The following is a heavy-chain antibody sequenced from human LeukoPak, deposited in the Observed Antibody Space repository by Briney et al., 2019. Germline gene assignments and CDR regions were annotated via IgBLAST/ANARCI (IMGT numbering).Heavy chain of an antibody. CDR2: ISHSGST. V-gene: IGHV4-34*01. D-gene: IGHD2-21*02. J-gene: IGHJ4*02. Sequence: PSETLSLTCAVYGGSFSGYYWSWIRQPPGKGLEWIGEISHSGSTNYNPSLKSRVTISVDTSKNQFSLKLSSVTAADTAVYYCARGDYCGGDCSDYFDYWGQGTLVTVSS. CDR3: ARGDYCGGDCSDYFDY. CDR1: GGSFSGYY.